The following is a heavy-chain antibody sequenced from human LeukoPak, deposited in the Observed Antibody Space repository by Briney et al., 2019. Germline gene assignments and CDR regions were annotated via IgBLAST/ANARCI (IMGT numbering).Heavy chain of an antibody. V-gene: IGHV1-18*01. CDR1: GYTFTSYG. CDR3: ARVINFAIRGYSYGFEHYMDV. D-gene: IGHD5-18*01. Sequence: GASVKLSCKASGYTFTSYGISWVRQAPGQGLEWMGWISAYNGNTNYAQKLQGRVTMTTDTSTSTAYMELRSLRSDDTAVYYCARVINFAIRGYSYGFEHYMDVWGKGTTVTISS. J-gene: IGHJ6*03. CDR2: ISAYNGNT.